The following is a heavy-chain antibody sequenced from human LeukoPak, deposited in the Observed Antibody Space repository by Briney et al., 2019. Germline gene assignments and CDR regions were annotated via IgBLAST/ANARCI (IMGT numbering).Heavy chain of an antibody. CDR1: GFTFSSYA. J-gene: IGHJ4*02. V-gene: IGHV3-30*04. CDR3: AKVRLHYDFAKLLFDY. CDR2: ISYDGSNK. Sequence: PGGSLRLSCAASGFTFSSYAMHWVRQAPGKGLEWVAVISYDGSNKYYADSVKGRFTISRDNSKNTLYLQMNSLRAEDTAVYYCAKVRLHYDFAKLLFDYWGQGTLVTVSS. D-gene: IGHD3-22*01.